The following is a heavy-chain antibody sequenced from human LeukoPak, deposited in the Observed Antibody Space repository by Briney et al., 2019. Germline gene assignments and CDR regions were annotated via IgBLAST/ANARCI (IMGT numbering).Heavy chain of an antibody. Sequence: PGGSLRLSCAASGFTFSSYWMHWVRQAPGKGLVWVSRINSYGSSTNYADSVKGRFTISRDNAKNTLYLQVKSLRAEDTAVYYCARGPSGWGSLDSWGQGTLVTVSS. CDR3: ARGPSGWGSLDS. CDR1: GFTFSSYW. V-gene: IGHV3-74*01. D-gene: IGHD7-27*01. J-gene: IGHJ4*02. CDR2: INSYGSST.